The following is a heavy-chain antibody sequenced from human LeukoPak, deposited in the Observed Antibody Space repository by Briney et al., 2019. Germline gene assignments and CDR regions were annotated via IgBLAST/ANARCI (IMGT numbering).Heavy chain of an antibody. J-gene: IGHJ4*02. CDR1: GFTFSSYW. CDR3: ARDRRYSSSWHFDY. D-gene: IGHD6-13*01. CDR2: IKQDGSEK. V-gene: IGHV3-7*01. Sequence: GGSLRLSCAASGFTFSSYWMSWVRQAPGKGLEWVANIKQDGSEKYYVDSVKGRFTISRDNAKNSLYLQMNSLRAEDTAVYYCARDRRYSSSWHFDYWGQGTLVTVSS.